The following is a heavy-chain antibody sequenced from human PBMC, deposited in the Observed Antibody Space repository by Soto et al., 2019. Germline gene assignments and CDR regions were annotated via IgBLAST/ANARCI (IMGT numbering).Heavy chain of an antibody. CDR2: INHSGST. CDR3: ARDENVVVAATHFYYYGMDV. J-gene: IGHJ6*02. V-gene: IGHV4-34*01. CDR1: GGSCSGYY. Sequence: TSETLSLTSAVYGGSCSGYYWRWIRQPPGKGLEWIGEINHSGSTNYNPSLKSRVTISVDTSKNQFSLKLSSVTAADTAVYYCARDENVVVAATHFYYYGMDVWGQGTTVTVPS. D-gene: IGHD2-15*01.